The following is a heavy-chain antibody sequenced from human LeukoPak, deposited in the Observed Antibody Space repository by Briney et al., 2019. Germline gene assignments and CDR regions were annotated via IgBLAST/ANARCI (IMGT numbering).Heavy chain of an antibody. Sequence: GESLKISCNSSGYIYTSYWIGWVRQMPGKGLEWMGIIYPGDSDTRYSPSFQGQVTISADKSISTAYLQWSSLRASDTAMYYCARRPSYDFWSGYYGVDGLDVWGQGTMVTVSS. CDR3: ARRPSYDFWSGYYGVDGLDV. CDR2: IYPGDSDT. J-gene: IGHJ3*01. V-gene: IGHV5-51*01. CDR1: GYIYTSYW. D-gene: IGHD3-3*01.